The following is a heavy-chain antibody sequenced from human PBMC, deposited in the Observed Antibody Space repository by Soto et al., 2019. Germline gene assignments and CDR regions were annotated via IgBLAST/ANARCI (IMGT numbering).Heavy chain of an antibody. D-gene: IGHD2-2*01. CDR2: ISAYNGNT. CDR1: GYTFASYG. Sequence: QVQLVQSGAEVKKPGASVKVSCKASGYTFASYGISWVRQAPGQGLEWMGWISAYNGNTNYAQKLQGRVTMTTDTFTRTAYREVRSLRSGDTAVYYCAREGTCSSTGCPTYFSFGMDVWGQGTTVTVSS. J-gene: IGHJ6*02. V-gene: IGHV1-18*01. CDR3: AREGTCSSTGCPTYFSFGMDV.